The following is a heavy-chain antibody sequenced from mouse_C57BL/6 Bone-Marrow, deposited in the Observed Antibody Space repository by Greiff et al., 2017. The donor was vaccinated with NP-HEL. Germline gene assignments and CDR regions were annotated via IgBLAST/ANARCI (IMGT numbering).Heavy chain of an antibody. D-gene: IGHD4-1*01. CDR1: GYTFTSYD. CDR2: IYPRDGST. V-gene: IGHV1-85*01. CDR3: ARDWDWYFDV. J-gene: IGHJ1*03. Sequence: VMLVESGPELVKPGASVKLSCKASGYTFTSYDINWVKQRPGQGLEWIGWIYPRDGSTKCNEKFKGKATLTVDTSSSTAYMELHSLTSEDSAVYFCARDWDWYFDVWGTGTTVTVSS.